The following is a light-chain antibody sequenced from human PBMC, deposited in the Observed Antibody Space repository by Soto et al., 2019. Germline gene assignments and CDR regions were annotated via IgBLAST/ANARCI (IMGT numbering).Light chain of an antibody. J-gene: IGLJ3*02. V-gene: IGLV8-61*01. CDR2: NTN. CDR1: SGSVSTSYS. CDR3: VVHLGSGIWV. Sequence: HTVVTQEPSLSVSPGGTVTLTCGLSSGSVSTSYSPNWYQQTPGQAPCTLVYNTNTRSSGVPDRFSGSILGNKAALTITGAQADDESHHYCVVHLGSGIWVFGGGTKLTVL.